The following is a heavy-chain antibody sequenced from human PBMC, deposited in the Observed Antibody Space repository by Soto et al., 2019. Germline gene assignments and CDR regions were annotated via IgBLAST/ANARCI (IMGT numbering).Heavy chain of an antibody. CDR1: GFIFRSYS. J-gene: IGHJ3*02. Sequence: EVPLVESGGGLVKPGGSLRLSCAASGFIFRSYSINWVRQAPGKGLEWVSSISSSSSYIYYADSVKGRFTISRDNPKNSLYLQMSSLRAEDTAVYYCAREHVGAPGDIWGQGTMVTVSS. D-gene: IGHD1-26*01. CDR2: ISSSSSYI. CDR3: AREHVGAPGDI. V-gene: IGHV3-21*01.